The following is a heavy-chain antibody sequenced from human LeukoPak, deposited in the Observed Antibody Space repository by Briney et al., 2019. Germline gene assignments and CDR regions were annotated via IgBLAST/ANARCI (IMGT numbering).Heavy chain of an antibody. CDR2: IYYGVNT. J-gene: IGHJ4*02. D-gene: IGHD6-13*01. V-gene: IGHV4-39*07. Sequence: SETLSLTCTVSGDSISSDNYSWGWVRQPPGKGLEWIGNIYYGVNTYYNPSLKSRVTISVDTSKNQFSLKLSSVTAADTAVYYCARGSAAGRMPFDYWGQGTLVTVSS. CDR1: GDSISSDNYS. CDR3: ARGSAAGRMPFDY.